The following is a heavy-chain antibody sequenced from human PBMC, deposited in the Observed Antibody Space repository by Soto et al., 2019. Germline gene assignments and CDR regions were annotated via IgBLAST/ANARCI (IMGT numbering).Heavy chain of an antibody. CDR2: IIPIFGTA. D-gene: IGHD2-8*02. J-gene: IGHJ6*02. CDR1: GGTFSSYA. Sequence: QVQLVQSGAEVKKPASSVKVSCKASGGTFSSYAISWVRQAPGQGLEWMGGIIPIFGTAEYAQKFQGRVTITADESTSTAYMELSSLRSEDTAVYYCATHWTGVPRYYYGMDVWGQGTTVTVSS. CDR3: ATHWTGVPRYYYGMDV. V-gene: IGHV1-69*12.